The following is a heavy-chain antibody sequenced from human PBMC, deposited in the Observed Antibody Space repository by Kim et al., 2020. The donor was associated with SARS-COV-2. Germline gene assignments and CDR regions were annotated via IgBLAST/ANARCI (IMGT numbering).Heavy chain of an antibody. D-gene: IGHD3-16*02. J-gene: IGHJ5*01. CDR2: IKYDASYM. Sequence: GGSLRLSCVGSGFTFENFCMHWVRQVQGKGLEWVSRIKYDASYMSYADSVMGRFTVSRDNAKNTLYLHMNSLRTEDTATYYCAKDQNASYLQTTALDSWG. V-gene: IGHV3-74*01. CDR3: AKDQNASYLQTTALDS. CDR1: GFTFENFC.